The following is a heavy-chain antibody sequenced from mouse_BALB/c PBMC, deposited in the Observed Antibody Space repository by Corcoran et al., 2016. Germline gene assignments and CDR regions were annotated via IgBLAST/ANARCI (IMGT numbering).Heavy chain of an antibody. CDR2: INPYNDGT. V-gene: IGHV1S136*01. Sequence: EVQLQQSGPELVKPGASVKMSCKASGYTFTSYVMHWVKQKPGQGLEWIGYINPYNDGTKYNEKFKGKATLTSDKSSSTAYMELSSLTSEDSAVYYCAREEEDGYRYAMDYWGQGTSVTVSS. CDR1: GYTFTSYV. J-gene: IGHJ4*01. CDR3: AREEEDGYRYAMDY. D-gene: IGHD2-3*01.